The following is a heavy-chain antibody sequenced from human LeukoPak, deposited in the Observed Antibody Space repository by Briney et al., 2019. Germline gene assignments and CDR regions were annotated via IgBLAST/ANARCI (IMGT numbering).Heavy chain of an antibody. Sequence: SETLSLTCAVYGGSFSGYYWSWIRQPPGKGLEWIGEINHSGSTNYNPSLKSRVTISVDTSKNQFSLKLSSVTAADTAVYYCARVTAVAGSWFDPWGQGTLVTVSS. CDR1: GGSFSGYY. V-gene: IGHV4-34*01. CDR2: INHSGST. J-gene: IGHJ5*02. D-gene: IGHD6-19*01. CDR3: ARVTAVAGSWFDP.